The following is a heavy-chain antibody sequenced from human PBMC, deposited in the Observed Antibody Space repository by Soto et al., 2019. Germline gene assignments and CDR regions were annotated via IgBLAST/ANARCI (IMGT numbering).Heavy chain of an antibody. CDR3: AKSGSSGWYGWFDP. V-gene: IGHV2-5*01. Sequence: SCPTLVNPTQTLTLTCIFSGFSLRTSGVGXGWIRQPPGKALEWLGFIYWNDDKRYSPSLKSRLTITKDTSKNQVVLTMTNMDPVDTATYYCAKSGSSGWYGWFDPWDQGTLVTVSS. D-gene: IGHD6-19*01. J-gene: IGHJ5*02. CDR2: IYWNDDK. CDR1: GFSLRTSGVG.